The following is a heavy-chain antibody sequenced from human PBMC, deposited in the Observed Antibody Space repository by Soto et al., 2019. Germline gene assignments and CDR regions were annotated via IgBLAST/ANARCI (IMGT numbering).Heavy chain of an antibody. CDR2: LNAANGDT. CDR1: GYTFTSYG. V-gene: IGHV1-3*01. Sequence: ASVKVSCKASGYTFTSYGIHWVRQAPGQRLEWMGWLNAANGDTIYSPKFQGRVTIIRDTSASTAYMELSSLRSEDTAVYYCVRRHVSATGIDWFDPWGQGTLVTVPQ. D-gene: IGHD6-13*01. CDR3: VRRHVSATGIDWFDP. J-gene: IGHJ5*02.